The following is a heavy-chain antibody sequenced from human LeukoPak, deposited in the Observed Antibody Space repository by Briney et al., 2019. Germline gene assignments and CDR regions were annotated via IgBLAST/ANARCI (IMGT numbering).Heavy chain of an antibody. CDR3: AGIYCSSTSCYAFDY. CDR1: GFTFSSYA. D-gene: IGHD2-2*01. V-gene: IGHV3-23*01. Sequence: GGSLRLSCAASGFTFSSYAMSWVRQAPGKGLEWVSAISGSGGTTFYADSVKGRFPISRDNSKNTLYLQMNSLRAEDTAVYYWAGIYCSSTSCYAFDYWGQGTLVTVSS. CDR2: ISGSGGTT. J-gene: IGHJ4*02.